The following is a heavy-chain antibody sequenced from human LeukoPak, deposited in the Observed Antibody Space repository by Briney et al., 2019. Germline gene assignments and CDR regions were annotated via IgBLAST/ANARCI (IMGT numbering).Heavy chain of an antibody. J-gene: IGHJ4*02. D-gene: IGHD5-12*01. CDR2: ISSSGSTI. CDR3: ARDSDSGYDDPGSFDY. V-gene: IGHV3-11*01. Sequence: GGSLRLSCAASGFTFSDYYMSWIRQAPGKGLEWVSYISSSGSTIYYADSVKGRFTISRDNAKNSLYLQMNSLRAEDTAVYYCARDSDSGYDDPGSFDYWGQGTLVTVSS. CDR1: GFTFSDYY.